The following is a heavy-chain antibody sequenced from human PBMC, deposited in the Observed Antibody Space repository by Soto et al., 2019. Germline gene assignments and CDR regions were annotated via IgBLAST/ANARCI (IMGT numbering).Heavy chain of an antibody. CDR2: ISSAGGTI. CDR3: ARVSRIPVQGMDV. CDR1: GFSFSSFE. V-gene: IGHV3-48*03. Sequence: PGGSLRLSCAASGFSFSSFEMNWVRQAPGKGLEWVSYISSAGGTIYYADSVEGRFTISKDSAKNSLCLQMNSLRADDTGVYYCARVSRIPVQGMDVWGQGTTGTVSS. D-gene: IGHD2-21*01. J-gene: IGHJ6*02.